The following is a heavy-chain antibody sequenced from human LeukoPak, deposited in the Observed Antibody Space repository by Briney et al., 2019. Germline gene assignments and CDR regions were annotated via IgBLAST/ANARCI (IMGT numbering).Heavy chain of an antibody. V-gene: IGHV4-59*01. D-gene: IGHD6-13*01. Sequence: PSETLSLTCTVSGDSISSYYWSWIRQPPGGGLEWVGYIHHSGSTNYNPSLKSRVTISVDTSKNQFSLKLSSVTAADTAVYYCARVAAAYDWYFDLWGRGTLVTVSS. CDR2: IHHSGST. CDR1: GDSISSYY. J-gene: IGHJ2*01. CDR3: ARVAAAYDWYFDL.